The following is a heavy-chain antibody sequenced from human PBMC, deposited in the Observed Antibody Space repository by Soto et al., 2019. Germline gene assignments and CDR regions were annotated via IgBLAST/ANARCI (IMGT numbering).Heavy chain of an antibody. J-gene: IGHJ4*02. Sequence: GGSLRLSCAASGFTFTRYSMNWVRQAPGKGLEWVSSISSTTNYIYYGDSMKGRFTISRDNAKNSLYLEMNSLRAEDTAVYYCAREAEDRTSNFDYWGQGTLVTVSS. V-gene: IGHV3-21*06. CDR1: GFTFTRYS. CDR3: AREAEDRTSNFDY. CDR2: ISSTTNYI.